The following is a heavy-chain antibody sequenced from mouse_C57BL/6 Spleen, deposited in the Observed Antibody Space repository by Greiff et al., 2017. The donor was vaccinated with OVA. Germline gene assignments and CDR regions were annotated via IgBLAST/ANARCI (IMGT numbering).Heavy chain of an antibody. Sequence: LQQSGAELVRPGASVKMSCKASGYTFTSYNMHWVKQTPRQGLEWIGAIYPGNGDTSYNQKFKGKATLTVDKSSSTAYMQLSSLTSEDSAVYFCARDSYYGRGDYAMDYWGQGTSVTVSS. D-gene: IGHD1-1*01. CDR2: IYPGNGDT. CDR3: ARDSYYGRGDYAMDY. J-gene: IGHJ4*01. CDR1: GYTFTSYN. V-gene: IGHV1-12*01.